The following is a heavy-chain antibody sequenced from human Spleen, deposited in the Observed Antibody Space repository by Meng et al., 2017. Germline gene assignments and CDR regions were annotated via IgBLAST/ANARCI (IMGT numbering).Heavy chain of an antibody. D-gene: IGHD4-11*01. Sequence: QGHTQQWGAGLLQPSETLSLTCVVSGGSFSDYYWSWIRQPPGKGLEWIGEINHSGSTNYNPSLESRATISVDTSQNNLSLKLSSVTAADSAVYYCARGPTTMAHDFDYWGQGTLVTVSS. J-gene: IGHJ4*02. CDR3: ARGPTTMAHDFDY. CDR2: INHSGST. CDR1: GGSFSDYY. V-gene: IGHV4-34*01.